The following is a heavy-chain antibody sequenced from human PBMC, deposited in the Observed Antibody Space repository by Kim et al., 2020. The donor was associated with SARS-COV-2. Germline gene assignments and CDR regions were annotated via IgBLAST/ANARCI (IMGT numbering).Heavy chain of an antibody. CDR3: ARPRRSCSNVWCESELDP. CDR1: GYTFSGYY. CDR2: IDPNSGGT. J-gene: IGHJ5*02. D-gene: IGHD6-19*01. Sequence: ASVKVSCKASGYTFSGYYMHWVRQAPGQGLEWMGRIDPNSGGTKYAQKFQGRVIMTRDTSISTAYMELSRLRSDDTAVYYCARPRRSCSNVWCESELDPWGQGTLVTVSS. V-gene: IGHV1-2*06.